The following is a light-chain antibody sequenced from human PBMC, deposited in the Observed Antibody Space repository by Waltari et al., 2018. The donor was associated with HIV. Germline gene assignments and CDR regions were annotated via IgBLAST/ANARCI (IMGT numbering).Light chain of an antibody. CDR3: MQGTHWTHT. CDR1: KSLVYSDGNTY. V-gene: IGKV2-30*01. Sequence: AQSPLPLPVTLRVPSSIAGRSSKSLVYSDGNTYLNWFQQRPVQSPGRLIYEVSNRDCGGADRVSGSGSGTDFTLRISRVEREDVGVYYGMQGTHWTHTFGQGTKLGIK. CDR2: EVS. J-gene: IGKJ2*01.